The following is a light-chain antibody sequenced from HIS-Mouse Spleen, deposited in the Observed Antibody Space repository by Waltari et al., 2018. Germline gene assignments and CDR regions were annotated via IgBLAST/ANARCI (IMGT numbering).Light chain of an antibody. CDR2: EFS. J-gene: IGLJ3*02. CDR1: SSAVGSYNL. Sequence: QSALTQPASVSGSPGQSITISCTGTSSAVGSYNLVSWYQQHPGKAPKLRIYEFSKRPSGVSNRFSGSKAGNTASRTISGLQAEDEADYYCCSYAGSSTLVFGGGTKLTVL. CDR3: CSYAGSSTLV. V-gene: IGLV2-23*02.